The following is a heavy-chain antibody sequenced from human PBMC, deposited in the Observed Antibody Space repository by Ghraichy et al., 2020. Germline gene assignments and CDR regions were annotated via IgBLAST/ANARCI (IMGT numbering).Heavy chain of an antibody. D-gene: IGHD6-19*01. CDR1: GFTFSSYD. CDR2: ISSDNNGANT. J-gene: IGHJ4*02. CDR3: VRTGVAVAGVDC. V-gene: IGHV3-64D*09. Sequence: SCSASGFTFSSYDMHWVRQAPGKGLEYVSAISSDNNGANTYYADSMKGRFTISRDNSKNTLYLQMSSLRADDTAVYYCVRTGVAVAGVDCWGQGTLVTVSS.